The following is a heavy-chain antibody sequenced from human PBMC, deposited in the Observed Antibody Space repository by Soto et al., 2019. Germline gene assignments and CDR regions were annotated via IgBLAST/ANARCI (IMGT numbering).Heavy chain of an antibody. CDR1: GFTFSSYG. J-gene: IGHJ4*02. CDR3: ARRGGDYYFDY. V-gene: IGHV3-33*01. CDR2: IWYDGSNK. Sequence: QVQLVESGGGVVQPGRSLRLSCAASGFTFSSYGMHWVRQAPGKGLEWVAVIWYDGSNKYYADSVKGRFTISRDNSKTTLFRQMNSLRAEDTAVYYCARRGGDYYFDYWGQGTLVTVSS. D-gene: IGHD3-16*01.